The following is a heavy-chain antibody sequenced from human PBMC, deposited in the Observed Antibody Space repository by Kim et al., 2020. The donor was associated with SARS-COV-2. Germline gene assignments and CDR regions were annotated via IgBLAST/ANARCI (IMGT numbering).Heavy chain of an antibody. CDR2: ISSSGGST. J-gene: IGHJ4*02. Sequence: GGSLRLSCAASGFTFSSYAMSWVRQAPGKGLEWVSAISSSGGSTWYADSVKGRFTISRDNSNNTLYLQMNSLRAEDTAVYYCAKTPDIVVVTMFFDYWGQGTLVTVSS. V-gene: IGHV3-23*01. CDR3: AKTPDIVVVTMFFDY. CDR1: GFTFSSYA. D-gene: IGHD2-2*01.